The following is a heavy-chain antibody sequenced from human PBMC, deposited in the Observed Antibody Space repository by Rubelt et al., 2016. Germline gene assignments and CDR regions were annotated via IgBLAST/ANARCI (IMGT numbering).Heavy chain of an antibody. CDR3: SRRSMGATSAFDI. D-gene: IGHD1-26*01. Sequence: GKELEWISYISSSSTTIYYADSVKGRFTISGDNAKNSLYLQMNSLRGEDTAVYYCSRRSMGATSAFDIWGQGTMVTVSS. CDR2: ISSSSTTI. V-gene: IGHV3-48*01. J-gene: IGHJ3*02.